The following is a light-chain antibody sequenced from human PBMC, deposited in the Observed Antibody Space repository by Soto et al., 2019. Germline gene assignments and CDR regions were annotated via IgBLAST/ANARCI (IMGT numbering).Light chain of an antibody. J-gene: IGKJ2*01. CDR3: QQSDSTPDT. V-gene: IGKV1-39*01. Sequence: DIQMTQSPSSLSATVGDRVTITCRASQSIYNYLNWYQQKPGKAPKLLIYAASSLQSGVPSRFSGSGSGTDFTLTISSLQPEDFATDYCQQSDSTPDTFGQGTKLEIK. CDR2: AAS. CDR1: QSIYNY.